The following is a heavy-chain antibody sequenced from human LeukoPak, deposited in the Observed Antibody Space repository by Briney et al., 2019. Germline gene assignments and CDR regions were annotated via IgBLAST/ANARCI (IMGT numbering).Heavy chain of an antibody. J-gene: IGHJ4*02. CDR1: GFTFSSYA. V-gene: IGHV3-23*01. Sequence: GGSLRLSCAAPGFTFSSYAMSWIRQAPGKGLEWVSAISGSDGTTYYADSVKGRFTISRDNSKTTLYLQMNSLRAEDTAVYYCARDLKYYFDTSGYPGYFFDYWGQGTLVTVSS. D-gene: IGHD2/OR15-2a*01. CDR3: ARDLKYYFDTSGYPGYFFDY. CDR2: ISGSDGTT.